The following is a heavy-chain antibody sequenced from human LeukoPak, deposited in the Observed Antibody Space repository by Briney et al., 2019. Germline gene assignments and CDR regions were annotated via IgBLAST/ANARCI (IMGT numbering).Heavy chain of an antibody. J-gene: IGHJ4*02. CDR3: AKAYETIGTMNPGDY. V-gene: IGHV3-23*01. Sequence: GGSLRLSCAASGFTFSSYAMSWVRQAPGKGLEWVSAISGSGGSTYYADSVKGLFTISRDNSKNTLYLQMNSLRAEDTAVYYCAKAYETIGTMNPGDYWGQGTLVTVSS. CDR1: GFTFSSYA. D-gene: IGHD1-1*01. CDR2: ISGSGGST.